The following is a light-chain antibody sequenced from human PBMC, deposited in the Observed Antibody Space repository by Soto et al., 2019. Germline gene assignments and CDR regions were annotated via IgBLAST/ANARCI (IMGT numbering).Light chain of an antibody. Sequence: DIQMTQSPSLVSASVGDRVTITCRASRGVTSGLAWYQQKPGKAPNLLIYGASNLQSGVPSRFSGSGSGTDFTLTISSLQPEDFATYYCQQADSFPLTFGGGTKV. J-gene: IGKJ4*01. CDR2: GAS. CDR3: QQADSFPLT. V-gene: IGKV1-12*01. CDR1: RGVTSG.